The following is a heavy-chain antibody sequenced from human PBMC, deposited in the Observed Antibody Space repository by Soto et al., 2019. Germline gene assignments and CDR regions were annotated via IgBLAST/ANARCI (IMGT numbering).Heavy chain of an antibody. CDR1: GGSISSSSYY. CDR2: IYYSGST. V-gene: IGHV4-39*01. J-gene: IGHJ5*02. CDR3: ARHSSYHRSTYGCWIDP. D-gene: IGHD3-10*01. Sequence: PSETLSLTCTVSGGSISSSSYYWGWIRQPPGKGLEWIGSIYYSGSTYYNPSLKSRVTISVDTSKNQFSLKLSSVTAADTAVYYCARHSSYHRSTYGCWIDPWGQGTLVTVSS.